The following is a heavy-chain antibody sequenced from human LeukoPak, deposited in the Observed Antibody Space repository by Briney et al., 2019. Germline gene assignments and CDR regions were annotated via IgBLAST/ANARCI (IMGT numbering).Heavy chain of an antibody. V-gene: IGHV3-66*01. Sequence: GGSLRLSCAASGFTVSSNYVSWVRQAPGMGLEWVSVIFSDGSTYYADSVKSRFTISRDNSKNTLYLQMNNLRAEDTAVYYCARVMTAITNWFDPWGQGTLVTVSS. CDR2: IFSDGST. CDR1: GFTVSSNY. J-gene: IGHJ5*02. D-gene: IGHD2-21*02. CDR3: ARVMTAITNWFDP.